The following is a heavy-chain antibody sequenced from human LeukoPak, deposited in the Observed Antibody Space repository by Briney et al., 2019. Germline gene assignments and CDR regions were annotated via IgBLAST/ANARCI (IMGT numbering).Heavy chain of an antibody. CDR1: GFTFSSYT. D-gene: IGHD3-10*01. CDR3: ARLVTMVREFDY. CDR2: LSPSSGSI. J-gene: IGHJ4*02. Sequence: PGGSLRLSCAASGFTFSSYTMNWVRQAPGKGLEWLAYLSPSSGSIYYADSVKGRFTVSRDNAKNSLYLLMNSLRDEDTAVYYCARLVTMVREFDYWGQGTLVTVSS. V-gene: IGHV3-48*02.